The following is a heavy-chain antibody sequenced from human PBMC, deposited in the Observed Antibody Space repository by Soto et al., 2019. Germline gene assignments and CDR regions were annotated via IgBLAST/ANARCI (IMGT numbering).Heavy chain of an antibody. Sequence: GGSLRLSCAASGFTFSNYSMNWVRQAPGKGLEWVSSISSSSSYIYYADSVKGRFTISRDNAKNSLYLQMNSLRAEDTAVYYCARDPDRQQQWRRRINAFDIWGQGTMVTVSS. V-gene: IGHV3-21*01. CDR1: GFTFSNYS. J-gene: IGHJ3*02. CDR3: ARDPDRQQQWRRRINAFDI. D-gene: IGHD6-19*01. CDR2: ISSSSSYI.